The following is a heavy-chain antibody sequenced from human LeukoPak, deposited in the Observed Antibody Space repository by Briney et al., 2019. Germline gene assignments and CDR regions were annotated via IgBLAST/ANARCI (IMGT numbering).Heavy chain of an antibody. Sequence: PGRSLRLSCAASGFTFRSYAMTWVRQAPGKGLEWVSSISGSGAVTYYSDSVRGRFTSSRDNSKNTLFLQMNSLRAEDTAIYYCAIVSNQGGSWGQGTLVTVSS. J-gene: IGHJ5*02. CDR1: GFTFRSYA. CDR2: ISGSGAVT. V-gene: IGHV3-23*01. CDR3: AIVSNQGGS. D-gene: IGHD1-14*01.